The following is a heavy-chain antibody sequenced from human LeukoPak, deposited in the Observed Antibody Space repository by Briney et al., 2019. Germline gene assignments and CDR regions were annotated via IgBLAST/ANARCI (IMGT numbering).Heavy chain of an antibody. D-gene: IGHD3-22*01. CDR3: ARGGDTSGYYYVVNY. V-gene: IGHV4-4*07. J-gene: IGHJ4*02. CDR2: IKTSGST. Sequence: SETLSLTCTVSGGSISLYYWSWIRQPAGKGLEWIGRIKTSGSTNYNPSLKSRVTMSVDTSKNQFSLRLTSVTAADTAVYYCARGGDTSGYYYVVNYWGQGTLVTVAS. CDR1: GGSISLYY.